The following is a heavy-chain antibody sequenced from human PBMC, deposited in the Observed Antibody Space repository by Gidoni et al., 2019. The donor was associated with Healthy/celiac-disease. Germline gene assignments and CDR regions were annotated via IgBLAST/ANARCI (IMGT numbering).Heavy chain of an antibody. D-gene: IGHD6-13*01. J-gene: IGHJ3*02. CDR3: ARDDDIAAAGTGTGAFDI. CDR2: IWYDGSNK. CDR1: GFTFSSYG. Sequence: QVQLVESGGGVVQPGRSLRLSCAASGFTFSSYGMHWVRQAPGKGLEWVAVIWYDGSNKYYADSVKGRFTISRDNSKNTLYLQMNSLRAEDTAVYYCARDDDIAAAGTGTGAFDIWGQGTMVTVSS. V-gene: IGHV3-33*01.